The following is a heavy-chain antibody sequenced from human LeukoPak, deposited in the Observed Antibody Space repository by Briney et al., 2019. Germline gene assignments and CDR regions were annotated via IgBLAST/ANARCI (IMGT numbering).Heavy chain of an antibody. Sequence: PSETLSLTCAVYGGSFSGYYWSWIRQPPGKGLEWIGEINHSGSTNYNPSLKSRVTISVDTSKNQFSLKLSSVTAADTAVYYCARESGEGGDYWGQGTLVTVSS. CDR1: GGSFSGYY. J-gene: IGHJ4*02. CDR3: ARESGEGGDY. CDR2: INHSGST. D-gene: IGHD3-10*01. V-gene: IGHV4-34*01.